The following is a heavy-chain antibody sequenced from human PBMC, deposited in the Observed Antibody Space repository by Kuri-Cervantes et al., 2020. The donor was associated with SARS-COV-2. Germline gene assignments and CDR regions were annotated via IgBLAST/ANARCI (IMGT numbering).Heavy chain of an antibody. CDR3: ARAKRITIFGVVSNLDY. D-gene: IGHD3-3*01. V-gene: IGHV4-34*01. J-gene: IGHJ4*02. Sequence: SQTLSLTCAVYGGSFSGYYWSWIRQPPGKGLEWIGEINHSGSTNYNPSLKSRVTISVDTSKNQFSLKLSSVTAADTAVYYCARAKRITIFGVVSNLDYWGQGTLVTVSS. CDR1: GGSFSGYY. CDR2: INHSGST.